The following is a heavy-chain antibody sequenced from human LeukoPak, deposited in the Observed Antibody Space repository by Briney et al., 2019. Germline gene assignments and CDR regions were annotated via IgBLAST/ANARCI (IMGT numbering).Heavy chain of an antibody. V-gene: IGHV3-30*02. CDR3: AKGSIVVVPAAPNY. J-gene: IGHJ4*02. Sequence: GGPLRLSCAASGFTFSSYGMHWVRQAPGKGLEWVAFIRYDGSNKYYADSVKGRFTISRDNSKNTLYLQMNSLRAEDTAVYYCAKGSIVVVPAAPNYWGQGTLVTVSS. D-gene: IGHD2-2*01. CDR2: IRYDGSNK. CDR1: GFTFSSYG.